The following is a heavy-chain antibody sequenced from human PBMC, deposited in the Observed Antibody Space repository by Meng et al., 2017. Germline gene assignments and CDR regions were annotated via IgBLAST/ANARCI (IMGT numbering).Heavy chain of an antibody. CDR2: INPNSGGT. D-gene: IGHD6-19*01. CDR3: AAERPPIWYSSGWYSLDY. Sequence: ASVKVSCKASGGTFTGYYMHWVRQAPGQGLEWMGRINPNSGGTNYAQKFQGRVTMTRDTSISTAYMELSRLRSDDTAVYYCAAERPPIWYSSGWYSLDYWGQGTLVTVSS. J-gene: IGHJ4*02. CDR1: GGTFTGYY. V-gene: IGHV1-2*06.